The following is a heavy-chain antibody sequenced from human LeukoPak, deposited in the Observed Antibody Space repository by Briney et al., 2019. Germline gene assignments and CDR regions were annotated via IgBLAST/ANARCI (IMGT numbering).Heavy chain of an antibody. D-gene: IGHD2-15*01. Sequence: SETLSLTCTVSGGSISSYYWSWIRQPAGKGLEWIGRIYTSGSTNYNPSLKSRVTMSVDTSKNQFSLKLSSVTAADTAVYYCARDADEYCSGGSCYSGYYFDYWGQGTLVTVSS. V-gene: IGHV4-4*07. CDR3: ARDADEYCSGGSCYSGYYFDY. CDR1: GGSISSYY. J-gene: IGHJ4*02. CDR2: IYTSGST.